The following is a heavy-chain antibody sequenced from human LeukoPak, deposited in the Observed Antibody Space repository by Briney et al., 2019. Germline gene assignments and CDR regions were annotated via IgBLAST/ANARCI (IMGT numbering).Heavy chain of an antibody. Sequence: GGSLRLSCAASEFTFSSYAMQWVRQAPGKGLEWVSAISGSGGSTYYADSVKGRFTISRDNSKNTLYLQMNSLRAEDTAVYYCAKGTSVAGRSYFDYWGQGTLVTVSS. D-gene: IGHD6-19*01. CDR1: EFTFSSYA. J-gene: IGHJ4*02. CDR2: ISGSGGST. V-gene: IGHV3-23*01. CDR3: AKGTSVAGRSYFDY.